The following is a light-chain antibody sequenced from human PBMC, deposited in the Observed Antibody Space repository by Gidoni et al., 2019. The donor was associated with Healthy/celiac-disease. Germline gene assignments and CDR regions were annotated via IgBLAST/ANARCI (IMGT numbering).Light chain of an antibody. CDR3: QQRSNWFT. J-gene: IGKJ4*01. Sequence: EIVLTQSPATLSLSPGERATLSCRASQSVSSYLAWYQQKPGKAPKLLIYDASKWATGIPARFSGSGSGTDFTLTISSLEPEDFAVYYCQQRSNWFTFGGGTKVEIK. CDR2: DAS. CDR1: QSVSSY. V-gene: IGKV3-11*01.